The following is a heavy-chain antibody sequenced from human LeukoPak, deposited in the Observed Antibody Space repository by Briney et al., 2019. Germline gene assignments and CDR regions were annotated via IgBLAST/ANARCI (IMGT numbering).Heavy chain of an antibody. V-gene: IGHV3-7*05. J-gene: IGHJ5*02. CDR3: AFSTNWAYWFDP. CDR1: GLTFSKSW. CDR2: IRGDGGLK. Sequence: PGGSLRLSCVASGLTFSKSWMSWLRQAPGKGLGWVANIRGDGGLKQYVDSVKGRFTIARDNAKNSLYLQKNSLRVEDTAVYYCAFSTNWAYWFDPWGQGTQVTVSS. D-gene: IGHD3-3*02.